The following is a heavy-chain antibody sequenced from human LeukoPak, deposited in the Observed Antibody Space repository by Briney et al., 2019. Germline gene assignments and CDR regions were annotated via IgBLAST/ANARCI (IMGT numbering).Heavy chain of an antibody. CDR3: AKTNGYYDY. CDR2: ISGSGGNT. CDR1: GFTFSSYD. V-gene: IGHV3-23*01. D-gene: IGHD3-22*01. J-gene: IGHJ4*02. Sequence: GGSLRLSCAASGFTFSSYDMSWVRQAPGKGLEWVSSISGSGGNTYYADSVKGRFTISRDNSKSTVYLQMNSLRAEDTAVYHCAKTNGYYDYWGQGTLVTVSS.